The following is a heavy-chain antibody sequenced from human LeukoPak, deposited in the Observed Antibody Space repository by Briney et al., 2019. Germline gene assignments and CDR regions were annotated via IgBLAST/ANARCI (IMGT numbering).Heavy chain of an antibody. CDR2: ISSDGSST. D-gene: IGHD4-23*01. Sequence: GGSLRLSCAASGFTLSSYWMHWVRQAPGKGLVWVSRISSDGSSTTYADSVKGRFTISRDNAMNTAYLQMNSLRVEDTAVCYCTRVPVGSNGWFDPWGQGTLVTVSS. CDR3: TRVPVGSNGWFDP. J-gene: IGHJ5*02. V-gene: IGHV3-74*01. CDR1: GFTLSSYW.